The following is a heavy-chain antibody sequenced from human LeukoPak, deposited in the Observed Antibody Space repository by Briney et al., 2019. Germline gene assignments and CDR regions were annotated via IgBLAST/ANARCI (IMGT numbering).Heavy chain of an antibody. CDR2: INHSGST. D-gene: IGHD6-13*01. J-gene: IGHJ4*02. Sequence: GSLRLSCAASGFTFSSYSMNWVRQPPGKGLEWIGEINHSGSTNYNPSLKSRVTISVDTSKNQFSLKLSSVTAADTAVYYCARVRSWYPFDYWGQGTLVTVSS. V-gene: IGHV4-34*01. CDR1: GFTFSSYS. CDR3: ARVRSWYPFDY.